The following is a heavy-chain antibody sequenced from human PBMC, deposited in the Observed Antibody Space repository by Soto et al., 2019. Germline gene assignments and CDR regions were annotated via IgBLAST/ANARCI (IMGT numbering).Heavy chain of an antibody. D-gene: IGHD4-17*01. CDR2: INHSGST. J-gene: IGHJ4*02. CDR1: GGSFSGYY. Sequence: SETLSLTCAVYGGSFSGYYWSWIRQPPGKGLEWIGEINHSGSTNYNPSLKSRVTISVDTSKNQFSLKLSSVTAADTAVYYCARNGDYHLYFDYWGQGTLVTVS. CDR3: ARNGDYHLYFDY. V-gene: IGHV4-34*01.